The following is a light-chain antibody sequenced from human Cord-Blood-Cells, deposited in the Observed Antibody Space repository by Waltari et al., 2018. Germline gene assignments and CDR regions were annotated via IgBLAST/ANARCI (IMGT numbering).Light chain of an antibody. J-gene: IGLJ3*02. CDR3: SSYTSSSNWV. V-gene: IGLV2-14*01. CDR1: SSDVGGYNY. Sequence: QSALTPPASVSGSPGQSITISCTGTSSDVGGYNYVSWYQQHPGKAPKLMIYDVSKRPSGVSNRFSGSKSGNTASLTISGLQAEDEADYYCSSYTSSSNWVFGGGTKLTVL. CDR2: DVS.